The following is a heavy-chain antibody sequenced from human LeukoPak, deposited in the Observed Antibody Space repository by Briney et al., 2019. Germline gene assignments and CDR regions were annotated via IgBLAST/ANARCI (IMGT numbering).Heavy chain of an antibody. Sequence: GDSLKISCKASGYSFTSYWIGWLRQMHGKGLELMGIIYPGDSHSRYSPSFQGQVTISADKSISTAYLQWSSLKASDTAMYYCARGMTTVETGFDYWGQGTLVSVSS. CDR3: ARGMTTVETGFDY. CDR1: GYSFTSYW. J-gene: IGHJ4*02. D-gene: IGHD4-23*01. CDR2: IYPGDSHS. V-gene: IGHV5-51*01.